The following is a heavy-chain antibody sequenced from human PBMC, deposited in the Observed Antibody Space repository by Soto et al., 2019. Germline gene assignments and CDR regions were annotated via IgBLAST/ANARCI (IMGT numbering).Heavy chain of an antibody. Sequence: GGSLRLSSAASGFTFSSYWMHWVRQAPGKGLVWVSRINSDGSTINYADSVKGRFTVSRDNSKNTIYLQANSLRAEDTAVYYCAREPYGDSQYFDYWGQGT. CDR3: AREPYGDSQYFDY. CDR1: GFTFSSYW. V-gene: IGHV3-74*01. J-gene: IGHJ4*02. CDR2: INSDGSTI. D-gene: IGHD2-21*02.